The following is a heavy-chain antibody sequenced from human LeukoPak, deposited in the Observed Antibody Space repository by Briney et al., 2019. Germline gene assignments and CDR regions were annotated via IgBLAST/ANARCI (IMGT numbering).Heavy chain of an antibody. Sequence: ASVKVSCKSSGFTFTDEYIHWVRQAPGQGLEWMGWFNPYSGAINYAQKFQGRVTLTRDTSISTAYMELSRLTSGDTAVYYCARDPKSQLLLDYWGQGTLVTVSS. CDR1: GFTFTDEY. V-gene: IGHV1-2*02. CDR3: ARDPKSQLLLDY. D-gene: IGHD2-2*01. J-gene: IGHJ4*02. CDR2: FNPYSGAI.